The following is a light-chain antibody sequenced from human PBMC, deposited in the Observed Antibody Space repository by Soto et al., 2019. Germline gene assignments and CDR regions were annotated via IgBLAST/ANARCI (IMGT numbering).Light chain of an antibody. CDR3: QQSYSTPIT. J-gene: IGKJ5*01. CDR1: QTITSY. Sequence: DIQMTQSPSSLSASVGDRFTITCLSSQTITSYLNWYQQKPGKAPKSLIYAASNLQSGVPSRFSGSGSGTDFTLTISSLQPEDFATYYCQQSYSTPITFGQGTRLEIK. V-gene: IGKV1-39*01. CDR2: AAS.